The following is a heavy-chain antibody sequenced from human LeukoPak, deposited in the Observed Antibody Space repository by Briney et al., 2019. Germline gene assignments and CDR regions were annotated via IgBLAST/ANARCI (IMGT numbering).Heavy chain of an antibody. V-gene: IGHV3-7*01. J-gene: IGHJ3*02. CDR3: ARYYYYDSSGLRSTGAFDI. Sequence: GGSLRLSCAASGFTFSSYAMSWVRQAPGKGLEWVANIKQDGSEKYYVDSVKGRFTISRDNAKNSLYLQMNSLRAEDTAVYYCARYYYYDSSGLRSTGAFDIWGQGTMVTVSS. CDR1: GFTFSSYA. CDR2: IKQDGSEK. D-gene: IGHD3-22*01.